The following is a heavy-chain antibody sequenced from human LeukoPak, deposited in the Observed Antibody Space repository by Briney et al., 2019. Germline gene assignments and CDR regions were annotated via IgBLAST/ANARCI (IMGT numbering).Heavy chain of an antibody. Sequence: GGSLRLSCAASGFTFSSYAMHWVRQAPGKGLEWVADISYDGSNKYYADSVKGRLTISRDNSKSTLYLQMNSLRAEDTATYYCARSPYYDILAGFYYYSDYWGQGTLVTVSS. CDR1: GFTFSSYA. D-gene: IGHD3-9*01. J-gene: IGHJ4*02. V-gene: IGHV3-30-3*01. CDR2: ISYDGSNK. CDR3: ARSPYYDILAGFYYYSDY.